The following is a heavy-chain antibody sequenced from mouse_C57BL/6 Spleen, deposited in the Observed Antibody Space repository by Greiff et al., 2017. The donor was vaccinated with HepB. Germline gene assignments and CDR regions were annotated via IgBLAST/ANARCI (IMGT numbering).Heavy chain of an antibody. CDR3: ARYYYGRDWYFDV. V-gene: IGHV1-55*01. CDR1: GYTFTSYW. J-gene: IGHJ1*03. CDR2: IYPGSGST. D-gene: IGHD1-1*01. Sequence: VQLQQSGAELVKPGASVKMSCKASGYTFTSYWITWVKQRPGQGLEWIGDIYPGSGSTNYNEKFKSKATLTVDTSSSTAYMQLSSLTSEDSAVYYCARYYYGRDWYFDVWGTGTTVTVSS.